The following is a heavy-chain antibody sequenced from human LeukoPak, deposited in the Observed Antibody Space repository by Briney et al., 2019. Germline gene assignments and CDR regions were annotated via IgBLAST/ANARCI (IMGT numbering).Heavy chain of an antibody. V-gene: IGHV3-23*01. CDR3: ARGSITIFGVVLFDY. CDR1: GFTFSNAW. J-gene: IGHJ4*02. Sequence: GGSLRLSCAASGFTFSNAWMSWVRQAPGKGLEWVSGIFGSGGSTHYADSVKGRFTISRDNSKNTVYLQMNSLRAEDTAVYYCARGSITIFGVVLFDYWGQGTLVTVSS. CDR2: IFGSGGST. D-gene: IGHD3-3*01.